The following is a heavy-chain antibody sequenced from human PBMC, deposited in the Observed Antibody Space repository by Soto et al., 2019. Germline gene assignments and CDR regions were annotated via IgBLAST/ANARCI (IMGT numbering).Heavy chain of an antibody. D-gene: IGHD6-6*01. V-gene: IGHV4-59*12. CDR3: ARGVGYSSSSLPWFDP. CDR1: GGSISSYY. Sequence: SETLSLTCTVSGGSISSYYWSWIRQPPGKGLEWIGYIYYSGSTNYNPSLKSRVTISVDTSKNQFSLKLSSVTAADTAVYYCARGVGYSSSSLPWFDPWGQGTLVTVSS. J-gene: IGHJ5*02. CDR2: IYYSGST.